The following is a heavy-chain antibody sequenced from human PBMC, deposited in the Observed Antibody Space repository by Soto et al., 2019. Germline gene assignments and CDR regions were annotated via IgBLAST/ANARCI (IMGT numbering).Heavy chain of an antibody. J-gene: IGHJ4*02. V-gene: IGHV4-30-2*01. Sequence: QLQLQESGSGLVKPSQTLSLTCAVSGGSISSGGYSWSWIRQPPGKGLEWIGYIYHSGSTYYNPSLKRRVTITVERSKNQFSLKLSSVTAEYTAVYYCARGQVVAAQHWGQGTLVTVSS. D-gene: IGHD2-15*01. CDR2: IYHSGST. CDR3: ARGQVVAAQH. CDR1: GGSISSGGYS.